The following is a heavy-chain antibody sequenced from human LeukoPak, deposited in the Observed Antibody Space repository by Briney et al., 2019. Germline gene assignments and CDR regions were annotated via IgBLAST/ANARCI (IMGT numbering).Heavy chain of an antibody. V-gene: IGHV3-21*01. J-gene: IGHJ4*02. Sequence: GGSLRLSCAASGFTFRRYWMTWVRQAPGKGLEWVSSISSISTYIYYADSVKGRLTISRDNAKNSLYLQMNSLRAEDTAVYYCARGDIVVVPAATDYWGQGALVTVSS. CDR1: GFTFRRYW. D-gene: IGHD2-2*01. CDR3: ARGDIVVVPAATDY. CDR2: ISSISTYI.